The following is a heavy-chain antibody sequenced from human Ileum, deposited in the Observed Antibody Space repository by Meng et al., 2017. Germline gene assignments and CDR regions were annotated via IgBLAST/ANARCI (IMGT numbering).Heavy chain of an antibody. Sequence: SETLSLTCSVSGDSISTRSYYWGWIRQPPGMGLEWIGTIHNTGSTSYNPSLKSRVTVSVDMSRNQFSLKLTSVSAADTAMYFCARDIASSWFYSWGQGRRVTGSS. D-gene: IGHD6-13*01. J-gene: IGHJ5*02. CDR1: GDSISTRSYY. CDR3: ARDIASSWFYS. CDR2: IHNTGST. V-gene: IGHV4-39*07.